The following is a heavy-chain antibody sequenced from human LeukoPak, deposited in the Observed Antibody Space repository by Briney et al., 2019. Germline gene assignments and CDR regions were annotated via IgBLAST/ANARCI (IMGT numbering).Heavy chain of an antibody. V-gene: IGHV7-4-1*02. Sequence: SVKVSCKASGYTFISYAMNWVRQAPGQGLEWMGWINTDTGNPTYAQGFAGRFVFSLDTSVSTAYLQISSLKAEDTAVYYCARGQLYCTNGVCYRYYFDYWGQGTLVTVSS. D-gene: IGHD2-8*01. CDR1: GYTFISYA. CDR3: ARGQLYCTNGVCYRYYFDY. CDR2: INTDTGNP. J-gene: IGHJ4*02.